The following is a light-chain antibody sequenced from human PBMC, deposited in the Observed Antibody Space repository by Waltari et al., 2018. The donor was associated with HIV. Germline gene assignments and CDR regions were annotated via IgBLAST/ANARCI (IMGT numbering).Light chain of an antibody. Sequence: DIVMTQSPHSLALSLGERATINCKSSQSIFYSSRNANYLAWYQQKPGQSPKLLINWASSRASGVPDRFSGSGSRTDFTLSISSLQSEDVAVYFCQQYYSTPPTFGQGTRVEIK. CDR1: QSIFYSSRNANY. V-gene: IGKV4-1*01. CDR3: QQYYSTPPT. J-gene: IGKJ1*01. CDR2: WAS.